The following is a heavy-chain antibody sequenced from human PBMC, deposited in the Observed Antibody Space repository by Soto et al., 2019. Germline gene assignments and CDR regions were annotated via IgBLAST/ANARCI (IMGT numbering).Heavy chain of an antibody. J-gene: IGHJ3*02. CDR1: GFTFSSYG. D-gene: IGHD6-13*01. CDR3: ARVGIAARSGAFDI. V-gene: IGHV3-33*01. Sequence: GGSLRLSCAASGFTFSSYGMHWVRQAPGKGLEWVAVIWYDGSNKYYADSVKGRFTISRDNSKNTLYLQMNSLRAEDTAVYYCARVGIAARSGAFDIWGQGTMVTVSS. CDR2: IWYDGSNK.